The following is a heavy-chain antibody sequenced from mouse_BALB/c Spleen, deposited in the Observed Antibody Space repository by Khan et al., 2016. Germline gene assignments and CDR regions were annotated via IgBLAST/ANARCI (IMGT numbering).Heavy chain of an antibody. D-gene: IGHD2-3*01. V-gene: IGHV3-8*02. Sequence: EVKLLESGPSLVKPSQTLSLTCSVTGDSITSGFWNWIRKFPGNKLEYMGYISYSGNTFYNPSLKSRISITRDTSKNQYSLQLNSVTTEDTATYYCTKYSLFYFDCWGQGTTLTVSS. CDR2: ISYSGNT. J-gene: IGHJ2*01. CDR3: TKYSLFYFDC. CDR1: GDSITSGF.